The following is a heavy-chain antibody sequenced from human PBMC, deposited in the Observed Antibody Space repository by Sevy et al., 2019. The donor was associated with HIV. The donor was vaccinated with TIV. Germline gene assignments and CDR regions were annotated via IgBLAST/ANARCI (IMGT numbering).Heavy chain of an antibody. V-gene: IGHV1-2*02. Sequence: ASVKVSCKASGYPFTGYYMHWVRQAPGQGLEWMGWNNPNSGGTNYAQKFQGRVTMTRDTCISTAYMELSRLRSDDTAVYYCAGPGISEQWLVRNSYYYDYWGQGTLVTVSS. D-gene: IGHD6-19*01. CDR1: GYPFTGYY. CDR2: NNPNSGGT. J-gene: IGHJ4*02. CDR3: AGPGISEQWLVRNSYYYDY.